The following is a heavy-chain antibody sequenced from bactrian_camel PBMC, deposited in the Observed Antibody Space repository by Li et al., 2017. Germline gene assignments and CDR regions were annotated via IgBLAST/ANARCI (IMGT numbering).Heavy chain of an antibody. D-gene: IGHD3*01. J-gene: IGHJ4*01. V-gene: IGHV3S53*01. Sequence: QLVESGGGSVQAGGSLTLSCAASGYLYSSYYMGWFRQAPGKEREGVAAIDSAGSPTFTYSVEGRFTISRDNARNTLYLQMNSLKPEDTAMYYCTKDRSYGTRNWAQSTRGQGTQVTVS. CDR3: TKDRSYGTRNWAQST. CDR1: GYLYSSYY. CDR2: IDSAGSP.